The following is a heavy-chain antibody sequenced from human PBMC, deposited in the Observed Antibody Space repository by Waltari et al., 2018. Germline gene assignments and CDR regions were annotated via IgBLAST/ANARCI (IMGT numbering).Heavy chain of an antibody. CDR1: GGTFSSYA. J-gene: IGHJ4*02. Sequence: QVQLVQSGAEVKKPGSSVKVSCKASGGTFSSYAISWVRQAPGQGLEWMGGFIPILGIANYAQKCQGRVTITADESTSTAYMELSSLRSEDTAVYYCARGRNWNYFRYYFDYWGQGTLVTVSS. CDR3: ARGRNWNYFRYYFDY. V-gene: IGHV1-69*04. CDR2: FIPILGIA. D-gene: IGHD1-7*01.